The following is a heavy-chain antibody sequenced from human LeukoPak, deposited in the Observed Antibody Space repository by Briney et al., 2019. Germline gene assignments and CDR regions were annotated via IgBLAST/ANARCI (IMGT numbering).Heavy chain of an antibody. D-gene: IGHD1-26*01. J-gene: IGHJ4*02. CDR2: INPSGGST. Sequence: VASVKVSCKASGYTFTSYYMHCVRQAPGQGLEWMGIINPSGGSTSYAQKFQGRVTMTRDMSTSTVYMELSSLRSEDTAVYYCARGLITERIVGATGSFYYWGQGTLVTVSS. CDR3: ARGLITERIVGATGSFYY. CDR1: GYTFTSYY. V-gene: IGHV1-46*01.